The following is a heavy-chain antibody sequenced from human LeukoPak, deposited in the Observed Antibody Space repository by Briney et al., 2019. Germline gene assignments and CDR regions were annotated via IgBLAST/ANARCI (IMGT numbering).Heavy chain of an antibody. V-gene: IGHV3-48*03. D-gene: IGHD5-24*01. CDR2: ISSSGSTI. CDR3: ARVMAGEGYDAFDI. J-gene: IGHJ3*02. CDR1: GFTFSSYE. Sequence: PGGSLRLSCAASGFTFSSYEMNWVRQAPGKGLEWVSYISSSGSTIYYADSVKGRFTNSRDNAKNSLYLQMNSLRAEDTAVYYCARVMAGEGYDAFDIWGQGTMVTVSS.